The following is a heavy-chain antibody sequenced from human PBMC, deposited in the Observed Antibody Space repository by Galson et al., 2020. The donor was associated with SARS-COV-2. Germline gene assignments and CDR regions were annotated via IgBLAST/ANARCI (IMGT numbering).Heavy chain of an antibody. CDR1: GVSITTTTKY. D-gene: IGHD3-3*01. Sequence: SETLSLTCTVSGVSITTTTKYWIWVRQPPGKGLEWIASSFSGGSTFYKPSLKSRLTIPLDTSKNQFSLRLTSVTADDTAIYYCATATTLFGDGGWMDPWGQGTLVTVSS. CDR2: SFSGGST. CDR3: ATATTLFGDGGWMDP. V-gene: IGHV4-39*01. J-gene: IGHJ5*02.